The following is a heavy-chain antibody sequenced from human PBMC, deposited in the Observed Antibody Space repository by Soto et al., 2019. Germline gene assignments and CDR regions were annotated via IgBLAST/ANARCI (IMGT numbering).Heavy chain of an antibody. J-gene: IGHJ5*01. Sequence: SETLSLTCDVSGASIRNGNWWNWVRQLTRKGLEWIANINYRADTNSIPSLKSRFTMSADEYNNFFSLKLTTVTAADRAIYYCSTTRINDDWFGFWGQGILVTVSS. CDR2: INYRADT. CDR1: GASIRNGNW. D-gene: IGHD3-10*01. V-gene: IGHV4-4*02. CDR3: STTRINDDWFGF.